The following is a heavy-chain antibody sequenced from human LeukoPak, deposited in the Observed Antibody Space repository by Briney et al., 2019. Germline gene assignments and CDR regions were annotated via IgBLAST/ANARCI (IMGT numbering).Heavy chain of an antibody. V-gene: IGHV1-2*02. J-gene: IGHJ5*02. D-gene: IGHD2-2*01. CDR1: GYTFSDYY. CDR2: INPKSGGA. CDR3: ARGVGTSWFDP. Sequence: ASVKGSCKAYGYTFSDYYMHWVRQAPGQGLEWMGWINPKSGGANFAEKFQGRVTMTRDTSIRTVYMELSRVTYDDTAVYYCARGVGTSWFDPWGQGTLVTVSS.